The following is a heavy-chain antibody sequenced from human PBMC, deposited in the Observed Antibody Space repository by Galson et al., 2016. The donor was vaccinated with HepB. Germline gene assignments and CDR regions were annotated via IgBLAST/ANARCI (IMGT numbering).Heavy chain of an antibody. Sequence: SLRLSCAASGFTFSGYSMNWVRQAPGKGLEWVSSTSSSGSHTFYADAVKGRFTIPRDNAKNSLYLQMNSLRAEDTAVYYCAKTGDFSSYQHALDVWGQGTTVTVSS. CDR1: GFTFSGYS. CDR2: TSSSGSHT. J-gene: IGHJ6*02. CDR3: AKTGDFSSYQHALDV. D-gene: IGHD3-3*01. V-gene: IGHV3-21*01.